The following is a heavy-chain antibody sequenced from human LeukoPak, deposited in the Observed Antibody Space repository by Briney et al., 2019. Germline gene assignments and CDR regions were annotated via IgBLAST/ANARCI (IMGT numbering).Heavy chain of an antibody. Sequence: PGRSLRLSCAASGFTFSSYAMHWVRQAPGKGLEWVAVIWYDGSNKYYADSVKGRFTTSRDNSKNTLYLQMNSLRAEDTAVYYCARDSYGLDYWGQGILVTVSS. CDR1: GFTFSSYA. J-gene: IGHJ4*02. CDR2: IWYDGSNK. V-gene: IGHV3-33*01. CDR3: ARDSYGLDY. D-gene: IGHD5-18*01.